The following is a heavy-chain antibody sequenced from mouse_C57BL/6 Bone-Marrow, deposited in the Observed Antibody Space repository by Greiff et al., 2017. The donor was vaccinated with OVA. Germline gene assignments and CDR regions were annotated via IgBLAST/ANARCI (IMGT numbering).Heavy chain of an antibody. J-gene: IGHJ2*01. D-gene: IGHD2-4*01. Sequence: VQLQQSGPELVKPGASVKISCKASGYSFTGYYMNWVKQSPEKSLEWIGEINPSTGGTTYNQKFKATATLTVDKSSSTAYMQLKSLTSEDSAVYYCARMGDYDVEGYWGQGTTLTVSS. CDR3: ARMGDYDVEGY. CDR1: GYSFTGYY. V-gene: IGHV1-42*01. CDR2: INPSTGGT.